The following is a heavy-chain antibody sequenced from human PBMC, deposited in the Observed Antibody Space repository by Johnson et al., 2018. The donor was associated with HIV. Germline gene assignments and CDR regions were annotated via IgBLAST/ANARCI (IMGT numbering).Heavy chain of an antibody. Sequence: VQLVESGGGLVQPGGSLRLSCAVSGFTFSIYAMSWVRQAPGKGLEWVSTISASGGSTYYAASVKGRFTISRDNSKNTLYLQMNSLRAEDTAVYYCAKDLGTGDDAFDIWGQGTMVIVSS. V-gene: IGHV3-23*04. CDR1: GFTFSIYA. CDR3: AKDLGTGDDAFDI. J-gene: IGHJ3*02. D-gene: IGHD7-27*01. CDR2: ISASGGST.